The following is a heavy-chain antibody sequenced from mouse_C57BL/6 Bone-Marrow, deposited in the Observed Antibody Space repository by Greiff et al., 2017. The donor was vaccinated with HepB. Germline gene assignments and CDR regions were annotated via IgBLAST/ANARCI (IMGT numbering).Heavy chain of an antibody. V-gene: IGHV1-72*01. CDR2: IDPNSGGT. CDR3: ARFTTVGGNWYFDV. J-gene: IGHJ1*03. Sequence: QQSCKASGYTFTSYWMHWVKQRPGRGLEWIGRIDPNSGGTKYNEKFKSKATLTVDKPSSTAYMQLSSLTSEDSAVYYCARFTTVGGNWYFDVWGTGTTVTVSS. D-gene: IGHD1-1*01. CDR1: GYTFTSYW.